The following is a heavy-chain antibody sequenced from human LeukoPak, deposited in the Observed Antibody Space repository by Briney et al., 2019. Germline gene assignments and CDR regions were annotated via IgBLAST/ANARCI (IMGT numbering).Heavy chain of an antibody. CDR1: GGSVSSGSYY. V-gene: IGHV4-61*01. CDR3: ARLSRIAAAGYDAFDI. Sequence: PSETLSLTCTVSGGSVSSGSYYWRWIRQPPGKGLEWIAYIYYSGSTNYNPSLKSRVTISVDTSKNQFSLKLSSVTAADTAVYYCARLSRIAAAGYDAFDIWGQGTMVTVSS. CDR2: IYYSGST. J-gene: IGHJ3*02. D-gene: IGHD6-13*01.